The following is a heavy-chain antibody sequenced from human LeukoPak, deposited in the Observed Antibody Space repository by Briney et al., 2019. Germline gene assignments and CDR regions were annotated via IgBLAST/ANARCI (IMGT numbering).Heavy chain of an antibody. CDR3: ARGDAFDP. J-gene: IGHJ5*02. Sequence: SETLSLTCTVSGGSINSYYWSWIRQPPGKGLEWIGYIYYSGSTNYNPSLKSRVTISVDTSKNQFSLKLSSVTAADTAVYYCARGDAFDPWGQGTLVTASS. V-gene: IGHV4-59*01. CDR2: IYYSGST. CDR1: GGSINSYY.